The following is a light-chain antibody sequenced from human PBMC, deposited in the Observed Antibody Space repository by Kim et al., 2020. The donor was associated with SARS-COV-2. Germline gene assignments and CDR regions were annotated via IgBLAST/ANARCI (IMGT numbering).Light chain of an antibody. Sequence: APRGTARMTCGGNNIGSYSVHWYQQKPGHAPVPVISFDSDRPSGIPERFSGSNSRNTATLTISRVEVEDEADYYCQLWDTSGAYGVFGGGTQLTVL. J-gene: IGLJ3*02. CDR3: QLWDTSGAYGV. V-gene: IGLV3-21*04. CDR2: FDS. CDR1: NIGSYS.